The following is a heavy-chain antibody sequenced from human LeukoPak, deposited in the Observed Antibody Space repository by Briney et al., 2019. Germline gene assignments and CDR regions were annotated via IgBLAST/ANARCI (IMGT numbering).Heavy chain of an antibody. J-gene: IGHJ4*02. CDR1: GFTFWNYA. Sequence: GGSLRLSCSASGFTFWNYAMHWVRQAPGKGLECVSVISSSHTYYADSVKGRFSIFRDNAKNTIYLHMNSLRGAYTTLYYSVRVCPMLHYWGQGTLVTVSS. D-gene: IGHD3-10*02. CDR2: ISSSHT. CDR3: VRVCPMLHY. V-gene: IGHV3-64*04.